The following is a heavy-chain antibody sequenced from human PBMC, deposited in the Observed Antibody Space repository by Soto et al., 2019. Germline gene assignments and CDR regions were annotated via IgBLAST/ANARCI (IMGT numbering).Heavy chain of an antibody. V-gene: IGHV3-49*03. CDR3: TRDSGAVSGAFDI. Sequence: GGSLRLSCTASGFTFGDYAMSWFRQAPGKGLEWVGFIRSKAYGGTIEYASSVKGRFTISRDDSKSIAYLRMNSLKTEDTAVYYCTRDSGAVSGAFDIWGQGTMVTVSS. D-gene: IGHD1-20*01. J-gene: IGHJ3*02. CDR2: IRSKAYGGTI. CDR1: GFTFGDYA.